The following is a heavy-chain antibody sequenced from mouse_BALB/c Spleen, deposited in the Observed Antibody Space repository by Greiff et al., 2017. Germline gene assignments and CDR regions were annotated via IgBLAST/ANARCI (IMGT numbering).Heavy chain of an antibody. D-gene: IGHD1-1*01. Sequence: EVQLQQSGPELVKPGASVKISCKASGYSFTGYYMHWVKQSHVKSLEWIGRINPYNGATSYNQNFKDKASLTVDKSSSTAYMELHSLTSEDSAVYYCARWGGGYYYGSSTDYYAMDYWGQGTSVTVSS. CDR3: ARWGGGYYYGSSTDYYAMDY. CDR2: INPYNGAT. J-gene: IGHJ4*01. V-gene: IGHV1-31*01. CDR1: GYSFTGYY.